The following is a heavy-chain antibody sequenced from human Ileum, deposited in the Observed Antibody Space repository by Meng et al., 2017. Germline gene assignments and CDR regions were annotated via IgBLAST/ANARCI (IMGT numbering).Heavy chain of an antibody. J-gene: IGHJ6*02. CDR1: GGTFSSYA. V-gene: IGHV1-69*05. CDR2: IIPIFGTA. D-gene: IGHD6-25*01. CDR3: ARDERRAYYYYYGMDV. Sequence: SAKVSCKASGGTFSSYAISWVRQAPGQGLEWMGGIIPIFGTANYAQKFQGRVTITTDESTSTAYMELSSLRSEDTAVYYCARDERRAYYYYYGMDVWGQGTTVTVSS.